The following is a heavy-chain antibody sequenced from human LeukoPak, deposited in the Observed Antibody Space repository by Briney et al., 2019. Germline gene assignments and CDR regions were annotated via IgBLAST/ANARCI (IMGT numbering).Heavy chain of an antibody. V-gene: IGHV3-23*01. CDR1: GFTFSSYA. Sequence: GGSLRLSCAASGFTFSSYAVSWVRQAPGKGLEWVSAISGSGGSTYYADSVKGRFTISRDNSKNTLYLQMNSLRAGDTAVYYCAKDRIRGDQLLQAESFQHWGQGTLVTVSS. J-gene: IGHJ1*01. D-gene: IGHD2-2*01. CDR3: AKDRIRGDQLLQAESFQH. CDR2: ISGSGGST.